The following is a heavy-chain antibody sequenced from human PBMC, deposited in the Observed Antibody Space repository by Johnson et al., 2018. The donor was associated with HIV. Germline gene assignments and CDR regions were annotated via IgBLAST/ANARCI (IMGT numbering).Heavy chain of an antibody. CDR1: GFTFSSYG. CDR3: ARDSGVPGNDAFDI. Sequence: VQLVESGGGVVQPGGSLRLSCAASGFTFSSYGMHWVRQAPGKGLEWVAFILYDGSNKYYADSVKGRFTISRDNSKNTLYLQMNSLRAEDTAVYYCARDSGVPGNDAFDIWGQGTMVTVSS. J-gene: IGHJ3*02. D-gene: IGHD3-10*01. V-gene: IGHV3-30*02. CDR2: ILYDGSNK.